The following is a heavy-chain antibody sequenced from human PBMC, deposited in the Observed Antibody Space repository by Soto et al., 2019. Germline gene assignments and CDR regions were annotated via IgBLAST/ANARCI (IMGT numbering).Heavy chain of an antibody. Sequence: GALRLSCAASGFTFSSYSMNWVRQAPGKGLEWVSSISSSSSYIYYADSVKGRFTISRDNAKNSLYLQMNSLRAEDTAVYYCARDGGYCSSTSCSKALEYWGQGTLVTVSS. D-gene: IGHD2-2*01. V-gene: IGHV3-21*01. CDR3: ARDGGYCSSTSCSKALEY. CDR2: ISSSSSYI. CDR1: GFTFSSYS. J-gene: IGHJ4*02.